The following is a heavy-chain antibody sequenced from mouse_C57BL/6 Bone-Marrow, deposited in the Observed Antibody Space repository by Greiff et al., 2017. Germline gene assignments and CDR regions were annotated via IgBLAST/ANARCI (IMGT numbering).Heavy chain of an antibody. CDR2: IDPSDSYT. CDR1: GYTFTSYW. J-gene: IGHJ4*01. CDR3: ARTELDD. Sequence: QVQLQQPGAELVMPGASVKLSCKASGYTFTSYWMHWVKQRPGQGLEWIGEIDPSDSYTNYNQKFKGKSTLTVDKSSSTAYMQLSSLTSEDSAVYYCARTELDDWGQGTSVTVAS. V-gene: IGHV1-69*01.